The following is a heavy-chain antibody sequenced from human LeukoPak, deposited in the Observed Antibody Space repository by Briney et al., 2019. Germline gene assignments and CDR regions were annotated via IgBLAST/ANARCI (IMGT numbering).Heavy chain of an antibody. CDR1: GYTFTSYG. Sequence: ASVMLSCKASGYTFTSYGISWVRQAPGQGLEWMGWISAYNGNTNYAQKLQGRVTMTTDTSTSTAYMELRSLRSDDTAVYYCARGIAGNYYDSSGYYLNWGQGTLVTVSS. D-gene: IGHD3-22*01. V-gene: IGHV1-18*01. J-gene: IGHJ4*02. CDR2: ISAYNGNT. CDR3: ARGIAGNYYDSSGYYLN.